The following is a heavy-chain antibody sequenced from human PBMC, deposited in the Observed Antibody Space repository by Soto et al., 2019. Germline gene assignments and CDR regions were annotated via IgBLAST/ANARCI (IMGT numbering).Heavy chain of an antibody. CDR3: GKMVPRAARPSY. CDR1: GFTFSDYD. D-gene: IGHD2-8*01. CDR2: VSSSGTTM. J-gene: IGHJ4*02. Sequence: QVQLAESGGGLVEPGGYLRISCAASGFTFSDYDMSWIRQSPGKGLEWVSFVSSSGTTMYFADSVKGRFTISRDNAKNSLYRKRNTRGAETTAFYSGGKMVPRAARPSYGGQGPLVPVPS. V-gene: IGHV3-11*01.